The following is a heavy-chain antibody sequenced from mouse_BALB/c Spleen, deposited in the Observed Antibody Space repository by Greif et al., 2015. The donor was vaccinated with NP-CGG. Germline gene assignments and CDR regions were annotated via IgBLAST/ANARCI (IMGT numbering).Heavy chain of an antibody. J-gene: IGHJ4*01. D-gene: IGHD1-1*01. Sequence: EVQVVESGGGLVQPGGSRKLSCAASGFTFSSFGMHWVRQAPEKGLEWVAYISSGSSTIYYADTVKGRFTISRDNPKNTLFLQMTSLRSEDTAMYYCARKNYYGSSAYYAMDYWGQGTSVTVSS. CDR2: ISSGSSTI. CDR1: GFTFSSFG. CDR3: ARKNYYGSSAYYAMDY. V-gene: IGHV5-17*02.